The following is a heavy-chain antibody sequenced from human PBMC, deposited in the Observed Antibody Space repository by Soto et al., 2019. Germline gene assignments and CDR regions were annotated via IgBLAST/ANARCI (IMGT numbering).Heavy chain of an antibody. CDR2: INTYNGNT. V-gene: IGHV1-18*01. D-gene: IGHD3-10*01. J-gene: IGHJ5*02. Sequence: QVQLVQSGAEVKKPGASVKVSCKASAYTFTNYGISWVRQAPGQGLEWMGWINTYNGNTNYAQKLQGRVTMTTDTSTHTAYMELRSRRSDDTAVYYCARGVGSGSYYNQYNWFDPWGQGTLVTVSS. CDR1: AYTFTNYG. CDR3: ARGVGSGSYYNQYNWFDP.